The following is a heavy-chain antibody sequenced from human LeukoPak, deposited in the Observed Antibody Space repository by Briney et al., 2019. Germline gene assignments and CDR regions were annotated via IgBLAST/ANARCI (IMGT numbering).Heavy chain of an antibody. CDR1: GYTFISYG. J-gene: IGHJ5*02. V-gene: IGHV1-46*01. Sequence: ASVKVSCKASGYTFISYGISWVRQAPGQGLEWMGIINPSGGSTSYAQKFQGRVTMTRDTSTSTVYMELSSLRSEDTAVYYCARVRSRGWFGPWGQGTLVTVSS. CDR3: ARVRSRGWFGP. CDR2: INPSGGST.